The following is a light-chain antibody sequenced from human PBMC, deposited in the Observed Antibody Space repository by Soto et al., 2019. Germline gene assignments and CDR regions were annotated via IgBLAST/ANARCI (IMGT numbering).Light chain of an antibody. CDR1: QSVSSSY. CDR2: GVS. Sequence: EIVLTQSPGTLSLSPGERATLSCRASQSVSSSYLGWYQQKPGQAPRLLIYGVSSRATGIPDRFSGSGSGTDFTLTISRLEPEDFAVYYCQRYGTSPPLTFGGGTRVEIK. J-gene: IGKJ4*01. V-gene: IGKV3-20*01. CDR3: QRYGTSPPLT.